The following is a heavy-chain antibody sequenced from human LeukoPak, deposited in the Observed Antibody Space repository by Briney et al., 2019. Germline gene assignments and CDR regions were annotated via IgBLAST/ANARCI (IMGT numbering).Heavy chain of an antibody. Sequence: GESLKISCKASGYSFSSDWIAWVRQMPGKGLEWMGIIFPIDSETTYSPFFQGQVTISADKSISTAYLQWSSLKASDTAMYYCTRGCSGGSCSRDAMDVWGQGTMVTVSS. D-gene: IGHD2-15*01. CDR2: IFPIDSET. J-gene: IGHJ6*02. V-gene: IGHV5-51*01. CDR1: GYSFSSDW. CDR3: TRGCSGGSCSRDAMDV.